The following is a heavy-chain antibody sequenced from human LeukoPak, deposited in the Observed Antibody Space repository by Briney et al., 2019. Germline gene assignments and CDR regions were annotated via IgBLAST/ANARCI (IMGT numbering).Heavy chain of an antibody. Sequence: SETLSLTCTVSGGSISSSSYYWGWIRQPPGKGLEWIGSTYYSGSTYYNPSLKSRVTISVDASKNQFSLKLSSVTAADTAVYYCARHRRDYCSGGSCYSRGGYWFDPWGQGTLVTVSS. CDR1: GGSISSSSYY. CDR3: ARHRRDYCSGGSCYSRGGYWFDP. D-gene: IGHD2-15*01. CDR2: TYYSGST. J-gene: IGHJ5*02. V-gene: IGHV4-39*01.